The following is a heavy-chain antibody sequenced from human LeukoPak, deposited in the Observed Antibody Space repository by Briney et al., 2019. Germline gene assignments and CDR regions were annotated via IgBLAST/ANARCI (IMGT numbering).Heavy chain of an antibody. D-gene: IGHD3-10*01. Sequence: GGSLRLSCAASGFTFSSYAMHWVRQAPGKGLEYVSAISSNGGSTYYANSVKGRFTISRDNSKNTLYLQMGSLRAEDMAVYYCARDSGSGSFFDYWGQGTLVTVSS. V-gene: IGHV3-64*01. CDR3: ARDSGSGSFFDY. CDR2: ISSNGGST. J-gene: IGHJ4*02. CDR1: GFTFSSYA.